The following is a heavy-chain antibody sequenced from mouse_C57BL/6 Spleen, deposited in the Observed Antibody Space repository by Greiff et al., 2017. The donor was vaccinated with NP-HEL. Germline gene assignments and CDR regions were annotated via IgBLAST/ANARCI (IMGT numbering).Heavy chain of an antibody. Sequence: EVKLVESEGGLVQPGSFMKLSCTASGFTFSDYYMAWVRQVPEKGLEWVANINYDGSSTYYLDSLKSRFIISRDNAKNILYLQMSSLKSEDTATYYCARGGLTVVAPFDYWGQGTTLTVSS. CDR3: ARGGLTVVAPFDY. D-gene: IGHD1-1*01. V-gene: IGHV5-16*01. CDR2: INYDGSST. CDR1: GFTFSDYY. J-gene: IGHJ2*01.